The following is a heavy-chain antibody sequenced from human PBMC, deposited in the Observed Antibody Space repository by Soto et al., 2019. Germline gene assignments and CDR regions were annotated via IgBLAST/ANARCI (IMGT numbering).Heavy chain of an antibody. CDR1: GGSISSYY. Sequence: SETLSLTCTVSGGSISSYYWSWIRQPPGKGLEWIGYIYYSGSTNYNPSLKSRVTISVDTSKNQFSLKLSSATAADTAVYYCARGYCSSTSCRYSGYDFGAFDIWGQGTMVTVSS. CDR2: IYYSGST. CDR3: ARGYCSSTSCRYSGYDFGAFDI. D-gene: IGHD2-2*01. J-gene: IGHJ3*02. V-gene: IGHV4-59*01.